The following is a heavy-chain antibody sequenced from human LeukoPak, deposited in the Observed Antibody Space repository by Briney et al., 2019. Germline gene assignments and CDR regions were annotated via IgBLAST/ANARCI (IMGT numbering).Heavy chain of an antibody. CDR3: AKGQDMVRHYYYYYMDV. J-gene: IGHJ6*03. V-gene: IGHV3-30*02. Sequence: GGSLRLSCAASGFTFSSYGMHWVRQAPGKGLEWVAFIRYDGSNKYYADSVKGRFTISRDNSKNTLYLQMNSLRAEDTAVYYCAKGQDMVRHYYYYYMDVWGKGTTVTISS. CDR1: GFTFSSYG. CDR2: IRYDGSNK. D-gene: IGHD3-10*01.